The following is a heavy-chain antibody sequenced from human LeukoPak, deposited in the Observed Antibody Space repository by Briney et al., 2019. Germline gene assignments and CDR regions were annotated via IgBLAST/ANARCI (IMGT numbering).Heavy chain of an antibody. CDR2: IYYSGST. D-gene: IGHD1-20*01. J-gene: IGHJ4*02. CDR3: ARGYNWNYPDY. V-gene: IGHV4-59*01. CDR1: GGSTSSYY. Sequence: PSETLSLTCTVSGGSTSSYYWSWIRQPPGKGLEWIGYIYYSGSTNYNPSLKSRVTISVDKSKNQFSLKLSSVTAADTAVYYCARGYNWNYPDYWGQGTLVTVSS.